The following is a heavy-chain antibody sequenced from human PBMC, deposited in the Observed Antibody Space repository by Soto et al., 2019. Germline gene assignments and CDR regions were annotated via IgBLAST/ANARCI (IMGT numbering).Heavy chain of an antibody. D-gene: IGHD2-2*01. CDR1: GYSFTSYW. J-gene: IGHJ4*02. CDR3: ASGGGSSTSAWDY. Sequence: ESLKISCKGSGYSFTSYWINWVRQMPGKGLEWMGRIDPSDSYTNYSPSFQGHVTISADKSITTAYLQWSSLKASDTAMYYCASGGGSSTSAWDYWGQGTLVTVSS. CDR2: IDPSDSYT. V-gene: IGHV5-10-1*01.